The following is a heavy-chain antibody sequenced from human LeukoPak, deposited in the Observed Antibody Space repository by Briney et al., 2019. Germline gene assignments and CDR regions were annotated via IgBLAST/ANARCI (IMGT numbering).Heavy chain of an antibody. V-gene: IGHV4-59*01. CDR2: IYYSGST. Sequence: SETLSLTCTVSGGSISSYYWSWIRQPPGKGLEWIGYIYYSGSTNYNPSPKSRVTISVDTSKNQFSLKLSSVTAADTAVYYCARAGDGFVVPAATLFDYWGQGTLVTVSS. CDR1: GGSISSYY. J-gene: IGHJ4*02. CDR3: ARAGDGFVVPAATLFDY. D-gene: IGHD2-2*01.